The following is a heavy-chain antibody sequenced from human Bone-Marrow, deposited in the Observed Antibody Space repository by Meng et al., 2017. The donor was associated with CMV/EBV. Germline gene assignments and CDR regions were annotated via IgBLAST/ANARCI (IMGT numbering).Heavy chain of an antibody. D-gene: IGHD2-2*01. Sequence: GESLKISCAASGFTFSSYSMNWVRQAPGKGLEWVSVIYSGGSTYYADSVKGRFTISRDNSKNTLYLQMNSLRAEDTAVYYCARDLRPAALYTNYYYYYGMDVWGQGTTVTVYS. CDR2: IYSGGST. J-gene: IGHJ6*02. CDR1: GFTFSSYS. CDR3: ARDLRPAALYTNYYYYYGMDV. V-gene: IGHV3-66*02.